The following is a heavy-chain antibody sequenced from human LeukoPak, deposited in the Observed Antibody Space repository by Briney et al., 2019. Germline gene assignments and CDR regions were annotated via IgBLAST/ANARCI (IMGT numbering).Heavy chain of an antibody. V-gene: IGHV1-2*06. CDR3: ARAQGYCSGGSCYEWFDP. CDR1: GYTFTGYY. CDR2: INPNSGGT. Sequence: ASVKVSCXASGYTFTGYYMHWVRQAPGQGLEWMGRINPNSGGTNYAQKFQGRVTMTRDTSISTAYMELSRLRSDDTAVYYCARAQGYCSGGSCYEWFDPWGQGTLVTVSS. J-gene: IGHJ5*02. D-gene: IGHD2-15*01.